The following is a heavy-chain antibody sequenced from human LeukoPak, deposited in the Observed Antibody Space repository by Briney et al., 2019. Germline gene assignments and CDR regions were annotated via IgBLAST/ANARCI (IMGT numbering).Heavy chain of an antibody. Sequence: SETLSLTCTVFGGSISSYYWSWIRQPPGKGLEWIGYIYYSGSTNYNPSLKSRVTISVDTSKNQFSLKLSSVTAADTAVYYCASNLTPYCSGGSCYPQLFDYWGQGTLVTVSS. V-gene: IGHV4-59*08. CDR2: IYYSGST. D-gene: IGHD2-15*01. CDR3: ASNLTPYCSGGSCYPQLFDY. CDR1: GGSISSYY. J-gene: IGHJ4*02.